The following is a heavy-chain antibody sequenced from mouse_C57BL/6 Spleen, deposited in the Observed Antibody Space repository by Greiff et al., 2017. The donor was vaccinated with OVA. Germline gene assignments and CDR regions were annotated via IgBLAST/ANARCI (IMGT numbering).Heavy chain of an antibody. CDR1: GYTFTSYW. CDR3: ARPLFYGSSDDAMDD. J-gene: IGHJ4*01. V-gene: IGHV1-64*01. Sequence: QVQLQQPGAELVKPGASVKLSCKASGYTFTSYWMHWVKQRPGQGLEWIGMIHPNSGSTNYNEKFKSKATLTVDKSSSTAYMQLSSLTSEDSAVYYCARPLFYGSSDDAMDDWGQGTSVTVSS. CDR2: IHPNSGST. D-gene: IGHD1-1*01.